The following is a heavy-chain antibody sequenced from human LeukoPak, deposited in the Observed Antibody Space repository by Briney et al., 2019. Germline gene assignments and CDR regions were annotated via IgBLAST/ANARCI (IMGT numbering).Heavy chain of an antibody. V-gene: IGHV3-30-3*01. Sequence: PGRSLRLSCAASGFTFSSYAMHWVRQAPGKGLEWVAVISYDGSNKYYADSVKGRFTISRDNSKNTLYLQMSSLRAEDTAVYYCARDHLTIAAAGSRFDYWGQGTLVTVSS. D-gene: IGHD6-13*01. J-gene: IGHJ4*02. CDR2: ISYDGSNK. CDR1: GFTFSSYA. CDR3: ARDHLTIAAAGSRFDY.